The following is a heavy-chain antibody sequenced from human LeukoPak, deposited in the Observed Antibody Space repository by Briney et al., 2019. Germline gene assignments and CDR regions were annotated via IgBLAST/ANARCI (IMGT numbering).Heavy chain of an antibody. D-gene: IGHD6-13*01. J-gene: IGHJ5*02. CDR1: GGSISSSNYY. Sequence: SETLSLTCTVSGGSISSSNYYWGWIRQPPGKGLEWIGSIYYSGSSYSNPSLKSRVTISIDTSKNQVSLKLSSVTAADTAVYYCARHKDNSSWYPRWFDPWGQGTLVTVSS. V-gene: IGHV4-39*01. CDR3: ARHKDNSSWYPRWFDP. CDR2: IYYSGSS.